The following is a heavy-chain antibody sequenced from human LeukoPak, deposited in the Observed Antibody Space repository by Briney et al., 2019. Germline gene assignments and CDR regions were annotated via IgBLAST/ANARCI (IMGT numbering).Heavy chain of an antibody. D-gene: IGHD4-17*01. CDR3: AKDLSYGDMFDY. J-gene: IGHJ4*02. CDR1: GFTFSSYA. Sequence: TGGSLSLSCAASGFTFSSYAMSWVRQAPGKGLEWVSAISGSGGSTYYADSVKGRFTISRDNSKNTLYLQMNSLRAEDTAVYYCAKDLSYGDMFDYWGQGTLVTVSS. V-gene: IGHV3-23*01. CDR2: ISGSGGST.